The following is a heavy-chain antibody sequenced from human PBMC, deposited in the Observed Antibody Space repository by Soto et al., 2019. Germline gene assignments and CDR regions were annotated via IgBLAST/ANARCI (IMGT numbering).Heavy chain of an antibody. CDR1: GFRFSDYY. CDR3: SRDPRLLDY. J-gene: IGHJ4*02. CDR2: IAGTSIYI. Sequence: GGSLRLSCAASGFRFSDYYMSWIRQAPGKGLEWVSYIAGTSIYINYADSVKDRFTISRDNSKNTVYLQLNSLTAEDTAVYYCSRDPRLLDYWGQGTLVTVSS. V-gene: IGHV3-11*05.